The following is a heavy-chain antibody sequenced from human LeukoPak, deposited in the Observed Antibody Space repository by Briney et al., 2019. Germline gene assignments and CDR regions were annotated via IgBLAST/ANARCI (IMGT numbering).Heavy chain of an antibody. CDR3: AVAAAGTYDY. CDR1: GFTFSSYS. J-gene: IGHJ4*02. Sequence: GGSLRLSCAASGFTFSSYSMNWVRQAPGKGLEWVSSISSSSSYIYYADSVKGRFTISRDNAKNSLYLQMNSLRAEDTAVDYCAVAAAGTYDYWGQGTLVTVSS. D-gene: IGHD6-13*01. V-gene: IGHV3-21*01. CDR2: ISSSSSYI.